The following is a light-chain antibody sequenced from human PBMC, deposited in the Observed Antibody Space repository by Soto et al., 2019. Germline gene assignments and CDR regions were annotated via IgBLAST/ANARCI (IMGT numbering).Light chain of an antibody. CDR2: GHN. CDR1: YSNIGAGYE. CDR3: QSYDSSLSGSGV. V-gene: IGLV1-40*01. Sequence: QPVLTQPPSVSGAPGQRVTISCTGSYSNIGAGYEVHWYQQIPGTAPKLLISGHNNRPSGVPDRFFGSKSGTSASLTIIGLQAEDEADYYCQSYDSSLSGSGVFGGGTQLPS. J-gene: IGLJ3*02.